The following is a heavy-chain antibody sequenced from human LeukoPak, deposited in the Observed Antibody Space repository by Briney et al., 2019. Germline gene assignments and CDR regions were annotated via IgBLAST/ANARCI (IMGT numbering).Heavy chain of an antibody. CDR2: ISDSGGST. V-gene: IGHV3-23*01. D-gene: IGHD2-8*01. J-gene: IGHJ4*02. CDR3: AKERGDIVLMVYAINS. CDR1: GFTFSSYA. Sequence: GGSLRLSCAASGFTFSSYAMSWVRQAPGKGLEWVSAISDSGGSTYYADSAKGRFTISRDNSKNTLYLQMNSLRAEDTAVYYCAKERGDIVLMVYAINSWDQGTLVTVSS.